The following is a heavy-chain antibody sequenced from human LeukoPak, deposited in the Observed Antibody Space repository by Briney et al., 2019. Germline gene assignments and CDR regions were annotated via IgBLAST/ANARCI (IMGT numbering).Heavy chain of an antibody. J-gene: IGHJ4*02. CDR2: INPNTSGT. D-gene: IGHD2-2*01. CDR1: GYTFTDYY. CDR3: ARVHGNCSPTSCYRDFDY. Sequence: ASVKVSCKASGYTFTDYYINWVRQAPGKGLEGMGWINPNTSGTNYAQKIQGRVTMTRDTSTSTTYMELSRLKSDDTAVYYCARVHGNCSPTSCYRDFDYWGQGTLVTVSS. V-gene: IGHV1-2*02.